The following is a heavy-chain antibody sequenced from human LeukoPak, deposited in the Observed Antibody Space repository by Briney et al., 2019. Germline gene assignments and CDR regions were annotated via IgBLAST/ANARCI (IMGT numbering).Heavy chain of an antibody. D-gene: IGHD1/OR15-1a*01. V-gene: IGHV3-48*04. J-gene: IGHJ4*02. Sequence: GGSLPLSCAASGFTLGGYAMIWVRQTPGKGLEWLSYIVSFSSPVYYADSVKGRFTISRDNAKNSLYLQMNSLRAEDTAMYYCARFLNNYSYADYWGQGTLVTVSS. CDR3: ARFLNNYSYADY. CDR2: IVSFSSPV. CDR1: GFTLGGYA.